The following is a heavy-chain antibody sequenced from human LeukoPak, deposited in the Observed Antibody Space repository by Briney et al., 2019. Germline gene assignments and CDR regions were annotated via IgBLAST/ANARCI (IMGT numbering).Heavy chain of an antibody. D-gene: IGHD3-22*01. J-gene: IGHJ4*02. V-gene: IGHV4-59*01. Sequence: SETLSLTCTVSGGSISSDYWSWIRQPPGKGLEWIGYIYFRGSTNYNPSLKSRVTISVDTSKNQFSLKLSSVTAADTAVYYCARLSGYSSGHYYSDYWGQGTLVTVSS. CDR2: IYFRGST. CDR1: GGSISSDY. CDR3: ARLSGYSSGHYYSDY.